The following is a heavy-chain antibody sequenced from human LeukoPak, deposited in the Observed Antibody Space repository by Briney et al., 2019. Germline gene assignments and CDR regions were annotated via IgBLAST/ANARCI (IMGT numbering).Heavy chain of an antibody. Sequence: PSATLSLTCTVSGGSISSGDYYWSWIRQPPGKGLEWIGYIYYSGSTYYNPSLKSRVTISVDTSKNQFSLKLTSVTAADTAVYYCATSMVRGICFYWGQGTLVTVSS. J-gene: IGHJ4*02. D-gene: IGHD3-10*01. V-gene: IGHV4-30-4*01. CDR1: GGSISSGDYY. CDR3: ATSMVRGICFY. CDR2: IYYSGST.